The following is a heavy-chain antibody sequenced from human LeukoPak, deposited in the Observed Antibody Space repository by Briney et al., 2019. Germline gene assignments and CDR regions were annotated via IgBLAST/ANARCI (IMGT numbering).Heavy chain of an antibody. CDR1: GFTFSRYS. CDR2: ISISSNYI. CDR3: ARGSRFGVVERDAFDI. J-gene: IGHJ3*02. D-gene: IGHD3-3*01. V-gene: IGHV3-21*01. Sequence: GGSLRLSCAASGFTFSRYSMNWVRQAPGKGLEWVSSISISSNYIYYTDSVKGRFPISRDNAKSSLYLQMNSLRAEDTAVYYCARGSRFGVVERDAFDIWGQGTMVTVSS.